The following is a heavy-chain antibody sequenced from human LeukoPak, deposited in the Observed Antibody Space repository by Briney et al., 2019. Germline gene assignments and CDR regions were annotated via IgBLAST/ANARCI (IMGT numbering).Heavy chain of an antibody. CDR3: ARAPYYSHVEFYFDY. J-gene: IGHJ4*02. D-gene: IGHD3-22*01. CDR1: GFTFSSYW. CDR2: MKQDGSEK. V-gene: IGHV3-7*03. Sequence: GGSLRLSCVVSGFTFSSYWMSWVRQAPGQGLEWVANMKQDGSEKYYVDSVKGRFTISRDNAKNSLCLQMNSLRAEDTAVYYCARAPYYSHVEFYFDYWGQGTLVTVSS.